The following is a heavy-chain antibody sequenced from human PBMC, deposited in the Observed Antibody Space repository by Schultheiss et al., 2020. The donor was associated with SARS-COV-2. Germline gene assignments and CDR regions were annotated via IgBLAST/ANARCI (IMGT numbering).Heavy chain of an antibody. CDR1: GGTFSSYA. Sequence: SVKVSCKASGGTFSSYAISWVRQAPGQGLEWMGGIIPIFGTANYAQKFQGRVTITADKSTSTAYMELRSLRSDDTAVYYCATRGDLDDYYFYMDVWGKGTTVTVSS. D-gene: IGHD2-21*01. CDR3: ATRGDLDDYYFYMDV. CDR2: IIPIFGTA. V-gene: IGHV1-69*06. J-gene: IGHJ6*03.